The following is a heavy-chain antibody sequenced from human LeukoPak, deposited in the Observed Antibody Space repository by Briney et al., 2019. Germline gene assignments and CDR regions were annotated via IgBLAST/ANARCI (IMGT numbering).Heavy chain of an antibody. V-gene: IGHV3-11*01. D-gene: IGHD1-26*01. CDR1: GFTFSDYY. CDR3: AKWVVGLNYFDY. Sequence: GGSLRLSCAASGFTFSDYYMSWIRQAPGKGLEWVAYISSSGSTIYYADSVKGRFTISRDNAKNSLYLQMNSLRAEDTAVYYCAKWVVGLNYFDYWGQGTLVTVSS. J-gene: IGHJ4*02. CDR2: ISSSGSTI.